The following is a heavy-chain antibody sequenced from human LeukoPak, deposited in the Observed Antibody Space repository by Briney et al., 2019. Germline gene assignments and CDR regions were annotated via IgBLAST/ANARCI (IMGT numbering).Heavy chain of an antibody. V-gene: IGHV3-7*01. D-gene: IGHD2-8*01. J-gene: IGHJ4*02. Sequence: GGSLRLSCAVSGFTFSSYWMNWVRQAPGKGLEWVANIKQDGGEKNYVDSVKGRFTISRGNAKSSLFLQMNDLRAEDTAVYYCAKGGRGNGEVYWGQGTLVTVSS. CDR2: IKQDGGEK. CDR3: AKGGRGNGEVY. CDR1: GFTFSSYW.